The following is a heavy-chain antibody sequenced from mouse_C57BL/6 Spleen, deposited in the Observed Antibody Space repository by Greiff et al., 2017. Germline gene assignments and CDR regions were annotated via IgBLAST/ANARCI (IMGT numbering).Heavy chain of an antibody. V-gene: IGHV1-82*01. J-gene: IGHJ3*01. CDR1: GYAFSSSW. CDR2: IYPGDGDT. CDR3: ARSHYDYGGFAY. Sequence: LVESGPELVKPGASVKISCKASGYAFSSSWMNWVKQRPGKGLEWIGRIYPGDGDTNYNGKFKGKATLTADKSSSTAYMQLSSLTSEDSAVYFCARSHYDYGGFAYWGQGTLVTVSA. D-gene: IGHD2-4*01.